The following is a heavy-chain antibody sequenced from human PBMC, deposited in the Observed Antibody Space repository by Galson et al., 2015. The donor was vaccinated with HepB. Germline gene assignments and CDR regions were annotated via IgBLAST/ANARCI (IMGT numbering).Heavy chain of an antibody. CDR1: GYTFTSKW. Sequence: QSGAEVKKPGESLKISCKGSGYTFTSKWIAWVRQMPGKGLEWMGIIYPGDSDTRYSPSFQGQVTISADKSINTAYLQWSSLKASDTAMYYCARRYYDILTAYGAYYFDYWGQGTLVTVSS. J-gene: IGHJ4*02. D-gene: IGHD3-9*01. CDR3: ARRYYDILTAYGAYYFDY. CDR2: IYPGDSDT. V-gene: IGHV5-51*03.